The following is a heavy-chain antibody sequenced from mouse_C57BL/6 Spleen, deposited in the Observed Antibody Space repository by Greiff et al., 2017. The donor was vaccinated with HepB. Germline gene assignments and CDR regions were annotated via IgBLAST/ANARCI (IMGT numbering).Heavy chain of an antibody. J-gene: IGHJ1*03. Sequence: EVQVVESGGGLVKPGGSLKLSCAASGFTFSDYGMHWVRQAPEKGLEWVAYISSGSSTIYYADTVKGRFTISRDNAKNTLFLQMTSLRSEDTAMYYCARNYYSNYYWYFDVWGTGTTVTVSS. V-gene: IGHV5-17*01. CDR1: GFTFSDYG. CDR3: ARNYYSNYYWYFDV. CDR2: ISSGSSTI. D-gene: IGHD2-5*01.